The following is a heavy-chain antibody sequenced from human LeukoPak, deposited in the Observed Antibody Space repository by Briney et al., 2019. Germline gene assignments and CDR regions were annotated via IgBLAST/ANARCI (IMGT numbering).Heavy chain of an antibody. Sequence: ASVKVSCKASGYTFTRYYMHWVRQAPGQGLEWMGWINPNSGGTNYAQKFQGRVTMTRDTSISTAYMELSRLRSDDTAVYYCARGYSGYASLDYWGQGTLVTVSS. V-gene: IGHV1-2*02. CDR3: ARGYSGYASLDY. CDR1: GYTFTRYY. D-gene: IGHD5-12*01. J-gene: IGHJ4*02. CDR2: INPNSGGT.